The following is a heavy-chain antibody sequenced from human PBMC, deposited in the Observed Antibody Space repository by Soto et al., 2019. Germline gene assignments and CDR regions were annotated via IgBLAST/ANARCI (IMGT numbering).Heavy chain of an antibody. J-gene: IGHJ6*02. CDR3: ARETRGYCSGGSCYPYYYYYGMDV. V-gene: IGHV3-74*01. Sequence: PGGSLRLSCAASGFTFSSYCMHWVRQAPGKGLVWVSRINTDGRSTNYADSVKGRFTISRDNAKNTLYLQMNSLRAEDTAVYYCARETRGYCSGGSCYPYYYYYGMDVWGQGTTVTVSS. CDR1: GFTFSSYC. CDR2: INTDGRST. D-gene: IGHD2-15*01.